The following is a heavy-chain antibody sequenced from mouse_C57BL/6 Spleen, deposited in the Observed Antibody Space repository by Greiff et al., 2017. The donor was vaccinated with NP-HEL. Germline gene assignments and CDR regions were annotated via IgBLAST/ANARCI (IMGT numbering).Heavy chain of an antibody. V-gene: IGHV1-54*01. CDR2: INPGSGGT. J-gene: IGHJ2*01. Sequence: QVQLQQSGAELVRPGTSVKVSCKASGYAFTNYLIEWVKQRPGQGLEWIGVINPGSGGTNYNEKFKGKATLTADKSSSTAYMQLSSLTSEDSAVYFCARSEGTIYYDYDGGVDFDYWGQGTTLTVSS. D-gene: IGHD2-4*01. CDR1: GYAFTNYL. CDR3: ARSEGTIYYDYDGGVDFDY.